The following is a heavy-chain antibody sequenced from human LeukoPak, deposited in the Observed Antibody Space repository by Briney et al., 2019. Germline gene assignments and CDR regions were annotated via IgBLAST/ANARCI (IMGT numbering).Heavy chain of an antibody. Sequence: PGGSLRLSCAASGLTFSSYSMNWVRQAPGKGLEWVSYISSSSSTIYYADSVKGRFTISRDNAKNSLYLQMNSLRAEGTAVYYCARRGNRPMHYYYYYYMDVWGKGTTVTVSS. CDR3: ARRGNRPMHYYYYYYMDV. CDR1: GLTFSSYS. D-gene: IGHD4-23*01. CDR2: ISSSSSTI. V-gene: IGHV3-48*01. J-gene: IGHJ6*03.